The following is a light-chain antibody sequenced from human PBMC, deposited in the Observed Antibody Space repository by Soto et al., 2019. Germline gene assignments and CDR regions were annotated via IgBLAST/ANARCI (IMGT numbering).Light chain of an antibody. Sequence: QTVVTQPPSASGTPGQRVTISCSGSSSNIGSNAVNWYQQLPGAVPKLLLYSNNQRPAGVPDRVSGSKSGTSASLAISGLQSEDEADYYCATWDDSLTTVLFGGGTKLTVL. V-gene: IGLV1-44*01. CDR1: SSNIGSNA. J-gene: IGLJ2*01. CDR2: SNN. CDR3: ATWDDSLTTVL.